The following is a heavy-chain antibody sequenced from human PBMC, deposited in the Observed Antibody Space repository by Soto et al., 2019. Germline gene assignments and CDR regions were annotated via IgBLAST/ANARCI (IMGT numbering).Heavy chain of an antibody. V-gene: IGHV2-5*02. D-gene: IGHD3-10*01. CDR1: GFSLSTSGVG. CDR2: IYWDDDK. CDR3: AHRPMVRGVILAFDP. J-gene: IGHJ5*02. Sequence: QITLKESGPTLVKPTQTLTLTCTFSGFSLSTSGVGVGWIRQPPGKALEWLALIYWDDDKRYSPSLKSRLTITKDTSKNQVVLTTTNMDPVDTATYYCAHRPMVRGVILAFDPWGQGTLVTVSS.